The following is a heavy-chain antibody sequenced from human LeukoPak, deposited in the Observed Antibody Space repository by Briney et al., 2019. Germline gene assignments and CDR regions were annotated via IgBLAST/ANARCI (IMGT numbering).Heavy chain of an antibody. J-gene: IGHJ4*02. CDR2: INPNGGST. D-gene: IGHD3-22*01. V-gene: IGHV1-46*01. Sequence: GASVKVSCKASGYTFTSYYLHWVRQAPGQGLEWMGIINPNGGSTSNAQKFQGRVTMTRDTSTNTVYMELSRLRSEDTAVYYCARVRYYDNGGYSHFDYWGQGTLVTVSS. CDR3: ARVRYYDNGGYSHFDY. CDR1: GYTFTSYY.